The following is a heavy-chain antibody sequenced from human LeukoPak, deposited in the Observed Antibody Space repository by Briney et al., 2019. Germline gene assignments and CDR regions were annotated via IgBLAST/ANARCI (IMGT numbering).Heavy chain of an antibody. D-gene: IGHD2-2*01. V-gene: IGHV3-33*01. CDR2: IWYDGTNK. CDR1: GFTFSSYG. J-gene: IGHJ4*02. CDR3: AREANRVPGTMYFDH. Sequence: GRSLRLSCAASGFTFSSYGIHWVRQAPGKGLEWVAVIWYDGTNKFYADSVKGRFTISRDNSKNTLNLQMNSLRAEDTAVYYCAREANRVPGTMYFDHWGQGTLVTVSS.